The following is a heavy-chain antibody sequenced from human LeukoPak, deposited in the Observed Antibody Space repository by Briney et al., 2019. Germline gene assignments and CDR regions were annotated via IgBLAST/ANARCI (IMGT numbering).Heavy chain of an antibody. CDR1: GFTFSSYA. Sequence: QAGGSLRLSCAASGFTFSSYAMSWVRQAPGEGLEWVSAITHNGGDTHHADSVKGRFTISRDNSKNTLYLQMNSLRAEDTAVFYCAKGSATSRPYYFDYWGQGTLVTVSS. CDR3: AKGSATSRPYYFDY. J-gene: IGHJ4*02. CDR2: ITHNGGDT. V-gene: IGHV3-23*01. D-gene: IGHD2-2*01.